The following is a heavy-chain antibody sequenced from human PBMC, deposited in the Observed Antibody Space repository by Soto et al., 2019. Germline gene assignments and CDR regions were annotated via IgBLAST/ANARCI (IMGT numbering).Heavy chain of an antibody. CDR1: GGSFTDYY. Sequence: SETLSLTCAVYGGSFTDYYWTWVRQPPGKGLEWIGELNHRGSTNYNPSLKSRVTMSVYTSKHQFSLRLTSLTAADTSVYYCARVRAYNYGVYYYSLMDVWGQGTTVT. J-gene: IGHJ6*02. CDR3: ARVRAYNYGVYYYSLMDV. D-gene: IGHD5-18*01. CDR2: LNHRGST. V-gene: IGHV4-34*01.